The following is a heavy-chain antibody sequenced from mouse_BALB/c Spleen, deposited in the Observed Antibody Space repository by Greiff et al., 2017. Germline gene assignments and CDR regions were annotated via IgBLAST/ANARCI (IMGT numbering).Heavy chain of an antibody. CDR3: ARVEGSSSWFAY. J-gene: IGHJ3*01. CDR1: GFTFSDYG. Sequence: EVMLVESGGGLVQPGGSRKLSCAASGFTFSDYGMAWVRQAPGKGPEWVAFISNLAYSIYYADTVTGRFTISRENAKNTLYLEMSSLRSEDTAMYYCARVEGSSSWFAYWGQGTLVTVSA. D-gene: IGHD1-1*01. V-gene: IGHV5-15*02. CDR2: ISNLAYSI.